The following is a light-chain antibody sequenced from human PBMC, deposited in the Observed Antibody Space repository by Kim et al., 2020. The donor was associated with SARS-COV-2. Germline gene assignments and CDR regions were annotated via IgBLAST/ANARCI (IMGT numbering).Light chain of an antibody. CDR2: QDS. CDR1: KLGDKY. Sequence: VSPGQTASITCSGDKLGDKYACWYQQKPGQSPVLVIYQDSKRPSGIPERSSGSNSGNTATLTISGTQAMDEADYYCQAWDSSSYVFGTGTKVTVL. J-gene: IGLJ1*01. CDR3: QAWDSSSYV. V-gene: IGLV3-1*01.